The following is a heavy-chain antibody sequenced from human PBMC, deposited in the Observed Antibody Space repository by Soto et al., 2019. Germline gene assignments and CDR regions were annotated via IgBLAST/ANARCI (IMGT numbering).Heavy chain of an antibody. D-gene: IGHD5-18*01. CDR3: ATDLIRDTAMVINDY. CDR1: GYTLTELS. J-gene: IGHJ4*02. CDR2: FDPEDGET. Sequence: ASVKVSCKVSGYTLTELSMHWVRQAPGKGLEWMGGFDPEDGETIYAQKFQGRVTMTEDTSTDTAYMELSSLRSEDTAVYYCATDLIRDTAMVINDYWGQGTLVTSPQ. V-gene: IGHV1-24*01.